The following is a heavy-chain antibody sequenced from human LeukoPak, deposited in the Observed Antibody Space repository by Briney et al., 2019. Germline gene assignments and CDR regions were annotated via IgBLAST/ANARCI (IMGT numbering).Heavy chain of an antibody. CDR1: GGSISSYY. CDR3: ARVGWFGENWFDP. D-gene: IGHD3-10*01. CDR2: IYYGGST. Sequence: SETLSLTCTVSGGSISSYYWSWIRQPPGKGLEWIGYIYYGGSTNYNPSLKSRVTISVDTFKNQFSLKLSSVTAADTAVYYCARVGWFGENWFDPWGQGTLVTVSS. V-gene: IGHV4-59*01. J-gene: IGHJ5*02.